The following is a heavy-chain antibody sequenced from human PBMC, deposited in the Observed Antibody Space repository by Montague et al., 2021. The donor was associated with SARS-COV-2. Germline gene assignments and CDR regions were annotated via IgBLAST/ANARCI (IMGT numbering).Heavy chain of an antibody. CDR3: ARGVVAAPDTSDY. CDR2: IYYSRIT. V-gene: IGHV4-59*13. J-gene: IGHJ4*02. D-gene: IGHD6-13*01. CDR1: GDSISGFY. Sequence: SETLSLTCTVSGDSISGFYWNWIRQPPGKGLEWIGKIYYSRITNYNPSLKSRVTISVDTSKNQFSLKLISVTAADTALYYCARGVVAAPDTSDYWGQGTLVTVSS.